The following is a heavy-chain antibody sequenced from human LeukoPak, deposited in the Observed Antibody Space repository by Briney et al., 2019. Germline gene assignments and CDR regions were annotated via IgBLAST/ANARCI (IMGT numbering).Heavy chain of an antibody. CDR2: ISSSGSAI. Sequence: GGSLRLSCAASGFTFSSYEMNWVRQAPGEGLEWVSYISSSGSAIYYADSVKGRFTISRDNAKNSLYLQMNSLRAEDTAVYYCARDLGFGELLSDYYYYYGMDVWGKGTTVTVSS. CDR1: GFTFSSYE. V-gene: IGHV3-48*03. J-gene: IGHJ6*04. D-gene: IGHD3-10*01. CDR3: ARDLGFGELLSDYYYYYGMDV.